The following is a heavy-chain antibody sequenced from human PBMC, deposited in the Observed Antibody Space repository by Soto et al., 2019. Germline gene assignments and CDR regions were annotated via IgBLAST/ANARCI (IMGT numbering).Heavy chain of an antibody. J-gene: IGHJ6*02. CDR3: ARLPIAAAGKDYYYGMDV. CDR2: IYYSGST. V-gene: IGHV4-39*01. D-gene: IGHD6-13*01. CDR1: GGSISSSSYY. Sequence: QLQLQESGPGLVKPSETLSLTCTVSGGSISSSSYYWGWIRQPPGKGLEWIGSIYYSGSTYYNPSLKSRVTISVDTSKNQFSLKLSSVTAADTAVYYCARLPIAAAGKDYYYGMDVWGQGTTVTVSS.